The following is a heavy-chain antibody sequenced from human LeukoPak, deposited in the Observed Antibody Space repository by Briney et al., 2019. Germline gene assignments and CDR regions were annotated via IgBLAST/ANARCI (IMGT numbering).Heavy chain of an antibody. V-gene: IGHV4-30-2*01. Sequence: SETLSLTCAVSGGSISSGGYSWSWIRQPPGKGLEWIGYIYHSGSTYYNPSLKSRVTISVDRSKNQFSLKLSSVTAADTAVYYCARERYSGSYSDYWGQGTLVTVSS. J-gene: IGHJ4*02. CDR3: ARERYSGSYSDY. CDR2: IYHSGST. D-gene: IGHD1-26*01. CDR1: GGSISSGGYS.